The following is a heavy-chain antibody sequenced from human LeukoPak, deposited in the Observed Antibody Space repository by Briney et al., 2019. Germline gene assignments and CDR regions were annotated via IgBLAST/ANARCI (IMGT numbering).Heavy chain of an antibody. CDR1: GYTFTGYY. D-gene: IGHD5-24*01. CDR3: ARDRGRDGYELVY. J-gene: IGHJ4*02. Sequence: ASVKVSCKASGYTFTGYYMHWVRQAPGQGLEWMGWINPNSGGTNYAQKFQGRVTMTRDMSTSTVYMELSSLRSEDTAVYYCARDRGRDGYELVYWGQGTLVTVSS. V-gene: IGHV1-2*02. CDR2: INPNSGGT.